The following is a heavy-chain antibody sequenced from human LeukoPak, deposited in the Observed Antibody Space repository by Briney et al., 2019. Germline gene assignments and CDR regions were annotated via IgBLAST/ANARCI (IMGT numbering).Heavy chain of an antibody. CDR3: AKYRSSWLELSGWYFDY. CDR1: GFTFSSYS. J-gene: IGHJ4*02. V-gene: IGHV3-30-3*02. Sequence: PGGSLRLSCAASGFTFSSYSMHWVRQAPGKGLEWVAVISYDGSNIHYADSVKGRFTISRDNAKNSLYLQMNSLRAEDTAVYYCAKYRSSWLELSGWYFDYWGQGTLVTVSS. CDR2: ISYDGSNI. D-gene: IGHD6-13*01.